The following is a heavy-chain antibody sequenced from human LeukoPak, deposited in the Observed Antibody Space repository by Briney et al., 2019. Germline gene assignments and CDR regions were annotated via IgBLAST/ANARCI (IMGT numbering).Heavy chain of an antibody. CDR1: GGSISSSSYY. CDR3: ARPGIGYCSSTSCLPYYYYMDV. D-gene: IGHD2-2*01. Sequence: SETLSLTCTVSGGSISSSSYYWGWIRQPPGKGLEWIGSIYYSGSTYYNPSLKSRVTISVDTSKNQFSLKLSSVTAADTAVYYCARPGIGYCSSTSCLPYYYYMDVWGKGTTVTVSS. CDR2: IYYSGST. J-gene: IGHJ6*03. V-gene: IGHV4-39*01.